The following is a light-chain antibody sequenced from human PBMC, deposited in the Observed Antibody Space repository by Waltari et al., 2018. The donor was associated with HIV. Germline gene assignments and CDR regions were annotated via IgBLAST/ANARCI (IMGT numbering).Light chain of an antibody. CDR1: QSLVYTDGNTY. J-gene: IGKJ5*01. CDR3: LQGSFWPFT. Sequence: DIVVTQSPLSLPVTLGQSAYISCRSSQSLVYTDGNTYMSWILQRPGQSPRRLIYKVSVRDSGVPDRFSGSGSGTDFTLQISRVEAEDVGVYYCLQGSFWPFTFGQGTRLEIK. CDR2: KVS. V-gene: IGKV2-30*01.